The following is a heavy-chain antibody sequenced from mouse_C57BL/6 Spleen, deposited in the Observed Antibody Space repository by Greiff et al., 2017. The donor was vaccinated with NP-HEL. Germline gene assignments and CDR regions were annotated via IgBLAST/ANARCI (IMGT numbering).Heavy chain of an antibody. CDR3: TRTAQATLTWFAY. V-gene: IGHV1-15*01. CDR1: GYTFTDYE. D-gene: IGHD3-2*02. Sequence: QVQLQQSGAELVRPGASVTLSCKASGYTFTDYEMHWVKQTPVHGLEWIGAIDPETGGTAYNQKFKGKAILTADKSSSTAYMELRSLTSEDSAVYYCTRTAQATLTWFAYWGQGTLVTVSA. CDR2: IDPETGGT. J-gene: IGHJ3*01.